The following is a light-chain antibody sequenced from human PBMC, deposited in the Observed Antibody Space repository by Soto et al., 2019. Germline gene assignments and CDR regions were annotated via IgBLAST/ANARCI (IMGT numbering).Light chain of an antibody. CDR1: QSGSSN. CDR2: GAS. J-gene: IGKJ3*01. CDR3: QQYNNWPGT. Sequence: EIVMTQSPATLSVSPGERATLSCRASQSGSSNLAWYQQRPGQPPRLLIYGASTRATGIPARFSGSGSGTEFTLTISSLQSEDFAVYYCQQYNNWPGTFGPGTKVDIK. V-gene: IGKV3-15*01.